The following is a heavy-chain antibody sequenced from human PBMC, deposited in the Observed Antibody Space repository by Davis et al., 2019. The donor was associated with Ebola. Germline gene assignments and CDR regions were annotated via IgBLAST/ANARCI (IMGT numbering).Heavy chain of an antibody. V-gene: IGHV3-23*01. CDR1: GFRVSGSY. CDR3: AKSGLSFGVVKYHYGMDV. D-gene: IGHD3-3*01. J-gene: IGHJ6*04. Sequence: GESLKISCAASGFRVSGSYMSWVRQAPGKGLEWVSAISGSGGSTYYADSVKGRFTISRDNSKKTLYLQMNSLRAEDTAVYYCAKSGLSFGVVKYHYGMDVWGKGTTVTVSS. CDR2: ISGSGGST.